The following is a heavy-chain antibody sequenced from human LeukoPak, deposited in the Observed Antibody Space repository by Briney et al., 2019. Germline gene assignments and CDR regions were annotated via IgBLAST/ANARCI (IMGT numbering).Heavy chain of an antibody. Sequence: GGSLRLSCAASGFTFSSYAMSWVRQAPGKGLEWVSAISGSGGSTYYVDSVKGRFTISRDNSKNTLSLQMNSLRGEDTAVYYCAKELEYSGSYPDYWGQGTLVTVSS. V-gene: IGHV3-23*01. CDR2: ISGSGGST. CDR1: GFTFSSYA. J-gene: IGHJ4*02. CDR3: AKELEYSGSYPDY. D-gene: IGHD1-26*01.